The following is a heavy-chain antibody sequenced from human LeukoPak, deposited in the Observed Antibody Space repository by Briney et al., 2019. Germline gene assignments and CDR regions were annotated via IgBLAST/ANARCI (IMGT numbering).Heavy chain of an antibody. J-gene: IGHJ3*02. V-gene: IGHV4-61*08. CDR3: ARDSASSGYMNAFDI. CDR2: IYYSGST. D-gene: IGHD3-22*01. Sequence: SETLSLTCTVSGGSVSSGGYYWSWVRQPPGKGLVYIGYIYYSGSTNYNPSLKSRVTISIDTSKNQFSLRLRSVTAADTAVYYCARDSASSGYMNAFDIWGQGTMVTVSS. CDR1: GGSVSSGGYY.